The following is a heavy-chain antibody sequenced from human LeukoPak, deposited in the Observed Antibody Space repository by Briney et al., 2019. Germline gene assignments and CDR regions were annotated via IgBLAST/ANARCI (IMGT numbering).Heavy chain of an antibody. J-gene: IGHJ4*02. CDR1: GYTFTGYY. CDR3: ARVSGTYDY. Sequence: ASVKVSCKASGYTFTGYYMHWVRQAPGQGLELMGRMNPNSGGTNYAQKFQGRVTMTRDTSINTAYMELSRLRSDDTAVYYCARVSGTYDYWGQGTLVTVSS. D-gene: IGHD1-1*01. V-gene: IGHV1-2*06. CDR2: MNPNSGGT.